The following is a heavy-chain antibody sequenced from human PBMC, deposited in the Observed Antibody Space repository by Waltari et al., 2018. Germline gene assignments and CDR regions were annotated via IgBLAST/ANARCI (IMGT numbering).Heavy chain of an antibody. CDR1: GGTFSSYA. CDR3: AICGGSCYHDAFDI. V-gene: IGHV1-69*08. Sequence: QVQLVQSGAEVKKPGSSVKVSCKASGGTFSSYAISWVRQAPGQGLEWMGRIIPTFGTANYAQKFQGRVTITADKSTSTAYMELSSLRSEDTAVYYCAICGGSCYHDAFDIWGQGTMVTVSS. J-gene: IGHJ3*02. D-gene: IGHD2-15*01. CDR2: IIPTFGTA.